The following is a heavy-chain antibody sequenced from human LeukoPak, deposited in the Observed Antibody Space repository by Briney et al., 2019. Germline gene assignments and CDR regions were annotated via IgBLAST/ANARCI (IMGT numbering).Heavy chain of an antibody. D-gene: IGHD4-17*01. J-gene: IGHJ4*02. CDR1: GGTFSSYA. V-gene: IGHV1-69*05. Sequence: SVKVSCKASGGTFSSYAISWVRQAPGQGLEWMGRIIPIFGTANYAQKFQGRVTITTDESTSTAYIELSSLRTEDTAVYYCARDEYPPLGYYGDYYRGYYFDYWGQGTLVTVSS. CDR2: IIPIFGTA. CDR3: ARDEYPPLGYYGDYYRGYYFDY.